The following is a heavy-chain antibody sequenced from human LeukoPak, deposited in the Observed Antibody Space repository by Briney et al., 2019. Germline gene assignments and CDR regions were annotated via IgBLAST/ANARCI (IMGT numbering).Heavy chain of an antibody. D-gene: IGHD2-21*02. J-gene: IGHJ4*02. CDR2: INPSGGST. CDR3: ARGPSLVVVTALPFDY. V-gene: IGHV1-46*01. CDR1: GYTFASYY. Sequence: ASVKVSCKASGYTFASYYMHWVRQAPGQGLEWMGIINPSGGSTSYAQKFQGRVTMTRDTSTSTVYMELSSLRSEDTAVYYCARGPSLVVVTALPFDYWGQGTLVTVSS.